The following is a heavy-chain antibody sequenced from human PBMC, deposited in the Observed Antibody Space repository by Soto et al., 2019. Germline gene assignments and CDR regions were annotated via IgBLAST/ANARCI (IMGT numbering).Heavy chain of an antibody. Sequence: GGSLRLSCAASGFTFGSFAMSWVRQSPGKGLEWVSAITDTGGDTYHADSVKGRFTISRDNTKNTLYLQMNSLKVEDTALYYCVKGSASSRPYYFDCWGRGTLVTVSA. CDR3: VKGSASSRPYYFDC. J-gene: IGHJ4*02. CDR1: GFTFGSFA. D-gene: IGHD2-2*01. CDR2: ITDTGGDT. V-gene: IGHV3-23*01.